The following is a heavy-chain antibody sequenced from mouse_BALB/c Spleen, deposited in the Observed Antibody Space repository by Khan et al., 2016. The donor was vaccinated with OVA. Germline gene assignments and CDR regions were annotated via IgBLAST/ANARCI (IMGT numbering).Heavy chain of an antibody. CDR1: GYTFTSYY. CDR3: ARSDYGNAFAY. CDR2: INPSSGGT. J-gene: IGHJ3*01. D-gene: IGHD2-1*01. Sequence: QVQLQQPGAELVKPGSSLKISCKVSGYTFTSYYMYWVKQRPGQGLEWIGGINPSSGGTHFNEKFKSKATLTVDKSSSTAYMQLSSLTSKDSAVYYCARSDYGNAFAYWGQGTLVTVSA. V-gene: IGHV1S81*02.